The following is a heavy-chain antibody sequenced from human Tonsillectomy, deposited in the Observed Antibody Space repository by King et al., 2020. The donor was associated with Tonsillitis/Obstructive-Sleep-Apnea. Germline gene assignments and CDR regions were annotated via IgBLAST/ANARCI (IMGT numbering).Heavy chain of an antibody. J-gene: IGHJ4*02. CDR2: ISSSGSTI. D-gene: IGHD6-13*01. CDR1: GFTFSSYE. CDR3: ASTPVYSRPL. Sequence: VQLVESGGGLVQPGGSLRLSCAASGFTFSSYEMNWVRQAPGKGLEWVSYISSSGSTIYYADSVKGRFTISRDNAKNSLYLQMNSLRAEDTAVYYCASTPVYSRPLWGQGTLVTVSS. V-gene: IGHV3-48*03.